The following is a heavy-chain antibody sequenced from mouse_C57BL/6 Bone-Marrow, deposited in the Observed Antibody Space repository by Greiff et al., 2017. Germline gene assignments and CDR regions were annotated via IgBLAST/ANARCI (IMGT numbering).Heavy chain of an antibody. D-gene: IGHD2-4*01. Sequence: QVQLQQSGAELVKPGASVKLSCKASGYTFTSYWMHWVKQRPGQGLEWIGMIHPNSGSTNYNQKFKGKATLTVDQSSSTAYMQLNSLTSEDSAVYYCARGYDYDYAMDYWGQGTSVTVSS. CDR2: IHPNSGST. V-gene: IGHV1-64*01. J-gene: IGHJ4*01. CDR3: ARGYDYDYAMDY. CDR1: GYTFTSYW.